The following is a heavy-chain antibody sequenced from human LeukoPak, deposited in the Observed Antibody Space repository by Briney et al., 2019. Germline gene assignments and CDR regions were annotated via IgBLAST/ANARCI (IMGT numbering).Heavy chain of an antibody. J-gene: IGHJ4*02. CDR1: GFTFSSYW. D-gene: IGHD2-21*02. V-gene: IGHV3-74*01. CDR3: VRDVWGDRDGFFEY. Sequence: GGSLRLSCAASGFTFSSYWMHWVRQVPGKGLLWVSRINIDGRSTSYAPSVTGRFTMSRDNAKNTVYLQMNSLRAEDTAVYYCVRDVWGDRDGFFEYWGQGTLVTVSS. CDR2: INIDGRST.